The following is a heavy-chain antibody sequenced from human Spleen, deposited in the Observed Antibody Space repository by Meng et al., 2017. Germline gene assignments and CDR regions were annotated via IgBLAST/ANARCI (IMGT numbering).Heavy chain of an antibody. CDR1: GFTFSDYY. V-gene: IGHV3-11*04. Sequence: GESLKISCAASGFTFSDYYMSWIRQAPGKGLEWVSYISSTGSIIYYADSVRGRFTISRDNAKNSLYLQMNRLGAEDTAVYYCARDRNWDWYFDLWGRGTLVTVSS. CDR2: ISSTGSII. CDR3: ARDRNWDWYFDL. J-gene: IGHJ2*01. D-gene: IGHD7-27*01.